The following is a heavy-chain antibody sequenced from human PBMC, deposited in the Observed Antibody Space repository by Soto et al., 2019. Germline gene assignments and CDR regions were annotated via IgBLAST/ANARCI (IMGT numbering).Heavy chain of an antibody. V-gene: IGHV4-31*03. CDR1: GGSISSGGYY. J-gene: IGHJ6*02. CDR3: ARGSSIAGLYYGMDV. CDR2: NYYSGIT. Sequence: QVQLQESGPGLVKPSQTLSLTCTVSGGSISSGGYYWTWIRQHPGKGLEWIGYNYYSGITYYNPSLQSGVTISLDTSKNQFSRKLSSVTAADTAVYYCARGSSIAGLYYGMDVWGQGTTVTVSS. D-gene: IGHD6-6*01.